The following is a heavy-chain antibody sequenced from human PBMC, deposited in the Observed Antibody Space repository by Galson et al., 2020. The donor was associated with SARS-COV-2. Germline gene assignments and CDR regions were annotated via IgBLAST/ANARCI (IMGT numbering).Heavy chain of an antibody. CDR3: ARGLGATDLDY. D-gene: IGHD3-16*01. CDR1: GFTFSSYT. Sequence: GGSLRLSCAASGFTFSSYTMNWVRQAPGKGLEWVSYISSSSGTIYYADSVKGRFTISRDNAKNSLYLQMSSLRDKDTAVYYCARGLGATDLDYWGQGTLVTVSS. V-gene: IGHV3-48*02. CDR2: ISSSSGTI. J-gene: IGHJ4*02.